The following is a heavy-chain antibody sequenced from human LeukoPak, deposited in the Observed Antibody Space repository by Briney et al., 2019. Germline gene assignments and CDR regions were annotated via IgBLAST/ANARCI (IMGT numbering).Heavy chain of an antibody. CDR1: GFTISNYG. J-gene: IGHJ4*02. CDR2: ISGSGDNT. Sequence: GGSLRLSCAVSGFTISNYGMNWVRQAPGKGLEWVSAISGSGDNTYYADSVKGRFTISRDNSKNTLYLQMNSLRAGDTAVYFCAKDLSPGHYWGQGILVTVSS. V-gene: IGHV3-23*01. D-gene: IGHD2/OR15-2a*01. CDR3: AKDLSPGHY.